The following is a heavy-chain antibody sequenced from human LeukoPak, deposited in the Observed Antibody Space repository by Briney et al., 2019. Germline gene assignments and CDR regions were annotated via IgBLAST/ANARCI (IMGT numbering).Heavy chain of an antibody. CDR1: GGSIRSSYYY. J-gene: IGHJ4*02. Sequence: SETLSLTCTVSGGSIRSSYYYWGWIRQPPGKGLEWIGSIYDSGSTYYNPSLKSRVTISVDTSKNQFSLKLSSVTAADTAVYYCASKTASQNYYFDYWGQGTLVTVSS. V-gene: IGHV4-39*01. CDR2: IYDSGST. CDR3: ASKTASQNYYFDY. D-gene: IGHD2/OR15-2a*01.